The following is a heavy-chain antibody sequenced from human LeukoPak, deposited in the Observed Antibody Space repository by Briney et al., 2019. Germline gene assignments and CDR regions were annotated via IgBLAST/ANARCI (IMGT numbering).Heavy chain of an antibody. CDR1: GFTFSAYD. J-gene: IGHJ3*02. CDR3: ARTGDNSRWSAFDI. CDR2: ITSSGSTI. D-gene: IGHD6-13*01. Sequence: GGSLRLSCAASGFTFSAYDMNWVRQAPGKGLEWVSHITSSGSTIYYADSVKGRFTISRDNAKNSLYLQMNSLRAEDTAVYYCARTGDNSRWSAFDIWGPGTMGNGSS. V-gene: IGHV3-48*03.